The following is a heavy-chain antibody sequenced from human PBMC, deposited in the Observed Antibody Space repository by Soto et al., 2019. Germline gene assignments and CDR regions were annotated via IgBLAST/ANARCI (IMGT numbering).Heavy chain of an antibody. CDR2: ISYDGSNK. D-gene: IGHD3-22*01. Sequence: VQLLESGGGLVQPGGSLRLSCAASGFTFSSYAMHWVRQAPGKGLEWVAVISYDGSNKYYADSVKGRFTISRDNSKNTLYLEMNSLRAGDTAVYYCARRSGSPSCYYGMDVWGQGTTVTVSS. J-gene: IGHJ6*02. V-gene: IGHV3-30-3*01. CDR1: GFTFSSYA. CDR3: ARRSGSPSCYYGMDV.